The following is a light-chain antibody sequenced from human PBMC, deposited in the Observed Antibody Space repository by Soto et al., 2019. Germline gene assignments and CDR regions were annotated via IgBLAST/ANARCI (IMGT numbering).Light chain of an antibody. CDR2: EVT. CDR1: SSDVGAYNY. Sequence: QSALTQPASVSGSLGQSITISCTGTSSDVGAYNYVSWYQQHPDKAPKLLIFEVTKRPSGVSGRFSGSKSGITASLSISGLQPEDEADYYCTSYSSSSPVLFGGGTKVTVL. CDR3: TSYSSSSPVL. V-gene: IGLV2-14*01. J-gene: IGLJ2*01.